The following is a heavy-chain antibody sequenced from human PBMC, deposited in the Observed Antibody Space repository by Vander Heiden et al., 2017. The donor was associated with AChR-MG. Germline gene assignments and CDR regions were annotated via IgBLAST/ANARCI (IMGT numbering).Heavy chain of an antibody. V-gene: IGHV1-24*01. CDR1: GFTLTEVS. J-gene: IGHJ6*02. CDR2: FDPEDGET. Sequence: QVQLVQAGAAVTKPGASVTVSSNVFGFTLTEVSMHWVRQAPGKGLEWMGGFDPEDGETIYAQKFQGRVTMTEDTSTDTAYMELSSLRSEDTAVYYCARSSWSFNYYGMDVWGQGTTVTVSS. D-gene: IGHD6-13*01. CDR3: ARSSWSFNYYGMDV.